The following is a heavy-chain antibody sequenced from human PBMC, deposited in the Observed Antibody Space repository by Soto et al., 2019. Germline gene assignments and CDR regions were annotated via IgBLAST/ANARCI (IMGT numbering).Heavy chain of an antibody. CDR1: GFTFSDYY. J-gene: IGHJ4*02. CDR3: AREPRDDYMISGGFDY. CDR2: ISSGGSVI. D-gene: IGHD4-4*01. V-gene: IGHV3-11*01. Sequence: LRLSCVASGFTFSDYYMIWFRQAPGKGLEWVSYISSGGSVIYSADSMKGRFTISRDNAKNSLYLQVNSLRAEDTAVYYCAREPRDDYMISGGFDYWGQGTLVTVSS.